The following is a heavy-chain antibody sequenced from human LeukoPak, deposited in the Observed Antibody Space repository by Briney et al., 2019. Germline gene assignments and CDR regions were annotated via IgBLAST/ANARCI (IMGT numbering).Heavy chain of an antibody. V-gene: IGHV1-69*04. CDR2: IIPIFGIA. CDR1: GGTFSSYA. Sequence: SVKVSCKASGGTFSSYAISWVRQAPGQGLEWMGRIIPIFGIANYAQKFQGRVTITADKSTSTAYMELSSLRSEDTAVYYCASGTTVVSALDYWGQGTLVTVSS. CDR3: ASGTTVVSALDY. D-gene: IGHD4-23*01. J-gene: IGHJ4*02.